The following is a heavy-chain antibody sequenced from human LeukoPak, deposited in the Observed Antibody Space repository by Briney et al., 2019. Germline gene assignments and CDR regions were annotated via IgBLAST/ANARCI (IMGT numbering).Heavy chain of an antibody. V-gene: IGHV5-51*01. CDR3: ARWRKNGMDV. CDR1: GSNFTSYW. D-gene: IGHD1-14*01. CDR2: IYPGDSDT. Sequence: GEALQISCQGSGSNFTSYWIGWVRPVPGKGLEWMGIIYPGDSDTRYSPSFQGQVTISADKSISTAYLQWSSLKASDTAMYYCARWRKNGMDVWGQGTTVTGSS. J-gene: IGHJ6*02.